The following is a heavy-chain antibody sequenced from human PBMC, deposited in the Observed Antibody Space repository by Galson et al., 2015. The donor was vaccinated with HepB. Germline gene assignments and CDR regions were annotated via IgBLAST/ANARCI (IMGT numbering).Heavy chain of an antibody. CDR3: ARDRATGDYYYYYMDV. D-gene: IGHD1-14*01. J-gene: IGHJ6*03. Sequence: CAISGDSVSSHSAAWNWIRQSPSRGLEWLGRTYYRSKWYNDYAVSVKSRITINPDTSKNQFSLQLNSVTPEDTAVYYCARDRATGDYYYYYMDVWGKGTTVTVSS. CDR1: GDSVSSHSAA. V-gene: IGHV6-1*01. CDR2: TYYRSKWYN.